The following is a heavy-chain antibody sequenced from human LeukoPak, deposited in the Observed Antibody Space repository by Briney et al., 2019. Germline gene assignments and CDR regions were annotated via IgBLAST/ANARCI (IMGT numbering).Heavy chain of an antibody. CDR1: GGSISSYY. D-gene: IGHD6-13*01. CDR2: IYYSGST. CDR3: ARAQYSSRGFEYYFDY. J-gene: IGHJ4*02. V-gene: IGHV4-59*12. Sequence: SETLSLTCTVSGGSISSYYWSWIRQPPGKGLEWIGYIYYSGSTYYNPSLKSRVTISVDTSKNQFSLKLSSVTAADTAMYYCARAQYSSRGFEYYFDYWGQGTLVTVSS.